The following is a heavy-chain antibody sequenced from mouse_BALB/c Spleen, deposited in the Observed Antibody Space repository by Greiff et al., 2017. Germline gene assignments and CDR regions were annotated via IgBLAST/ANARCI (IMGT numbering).Heavy chain of an antibody. V-gene: IGHV5-6*01. J-gene: IGHJ2*01. Sequence: EVQRVESGGDLVKPGGSLKLSCAASGFTFSSYGMSWVRQTPDKRLEWVATISSGGSYTYYPDSVKGRFTISRDNAKNTLYLQMSSLKSEDTAMYYCARLGDDGYYGHFDYWGQGTTLTVSS. CDR3: ARLGDDGYYGHFDY. D-gene: IGHD2-3*01. CDR2: ISSGGSYT. CDR1: GFTFSSYG.